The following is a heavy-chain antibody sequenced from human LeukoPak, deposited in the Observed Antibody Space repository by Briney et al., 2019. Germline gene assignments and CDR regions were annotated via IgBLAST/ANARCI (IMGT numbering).Heavy chain of an antibody. CDR2: MNPNSGNT. Sequence: ASVKVSCKASGYTFTSYDINWVRQATGQGLEWMGWMNPNSGNTGYAQKFQGRVTMTRDTSISTAYMELSRLRSDDTAVYYCARGPPHYDILTGYYIPNWFDPRGQGTLVTVSS. J-gene: IGHJ5*02. CDR1: GYTFTSYD. D-gene: IGHD3-9*01. CDR3: ARGPPHYDILTGYYIPNWFDP. V-gene: IGHV1-8*01.